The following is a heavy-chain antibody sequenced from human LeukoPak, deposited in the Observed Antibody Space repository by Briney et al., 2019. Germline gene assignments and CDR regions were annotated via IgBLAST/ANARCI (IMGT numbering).Heavy chain of an antibody. Sequence: GGSLRRSCAVSGFTFSTYWMSWVRQAPGKGLEWVANIKQDGSEKYYVDSVKGRFTISRDNAQNSLYLQMNSLRAEDTAVYYCARVRGGYCSGGNCYSAFDIWGQGTMVTVSS. D-gene: IGHD2-15*01. CDR1: GFTFSTYW. V-gene: IGHV3-7*04. CDR3: ARVRGGYCSGGNCYSAFDI. J-gene: IGHJ3*02. CDR2: IKQDGSEK.